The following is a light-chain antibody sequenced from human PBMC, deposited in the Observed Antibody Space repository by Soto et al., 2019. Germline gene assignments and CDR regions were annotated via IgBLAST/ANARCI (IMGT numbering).Light chain of an antibody. CDR3: QQYGSSPIT. CDR2: GAS. J-gene: IGKJ5*01. V-gene: IGKV3-20*01. Sequence: IELTQSTATLSEYPGERATLYCKASQSVSSNLAWYQQKPGQAPRLLIYGASSRATGIPDRFSGSGSGTDFTLTISRLEPEDFAVYYCQQYGSSPITFGQGTRLEIK. CDR1: QSVSSN.